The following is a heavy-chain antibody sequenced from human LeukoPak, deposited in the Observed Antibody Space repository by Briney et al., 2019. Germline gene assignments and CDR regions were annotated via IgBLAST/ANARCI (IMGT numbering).Heavy chain of an antibody. CDR2: VSYDGSNK. J-gene: IGHJ4*02. CDR1: GFTFSNYA. V-gene: IGHV3-30-3*01. Sequence: GRSLRLSCAASGFTFSNYAMHRVRQAPGKGLEWVAVVSYDGSNKYYADSVKGRFTISRGNSKNTLYLQMNSLRAEDAAVYYCATIGDRRSGELYRIDYWGQGTLVTVYS. D-gene: IGHD1-26*01. CDR3: ATIGDRRSGELYRIDY.